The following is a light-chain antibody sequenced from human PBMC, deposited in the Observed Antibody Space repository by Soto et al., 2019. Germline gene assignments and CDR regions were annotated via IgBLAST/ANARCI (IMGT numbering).Light chain of an antibody. Sequence: EIVMTQSPATLSVTPGERATLSCRASQNIKNNLAWYQQKRGQGPRLLIFGTSTRATGIPARFSGSGSGTLFTLTITSLQSEDFAVYYCQQYNNWPWTFGQGTKVDI. CDR1: QNIKNN. CDR3: QQYNNWPWT. V-gene: IGKV3-15*01. CDR2: GTS. J-gene: IGKJ1*01.